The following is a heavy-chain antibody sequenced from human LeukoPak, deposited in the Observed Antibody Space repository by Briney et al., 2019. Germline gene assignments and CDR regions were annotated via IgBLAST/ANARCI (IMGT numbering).Heavy chain of an antibody. CDR2: INPNSGGT. Sequence: ASVKVSCKASGYTFTDYYVHWVRQAPGQGLEWMGWINPNSGGTNYAQKFQGKVTMTRDTSISTAYMELSRLRSDDTAVYYCARVARSGSYSDYWGQGTLVTVSS. V-gene: IGHV1-2*02. J-gene: IGHJ4*02. CDR3: ARVARSGSYSDY. CDR1: GYTFTDYY. D-gene: IGHD1-26*01.